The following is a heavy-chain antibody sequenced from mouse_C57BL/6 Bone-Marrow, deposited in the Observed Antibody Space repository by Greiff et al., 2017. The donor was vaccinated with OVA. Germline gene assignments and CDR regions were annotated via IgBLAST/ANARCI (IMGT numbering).Heavy chain of an antibody. CDR1: GFNIKDDY. CDR2: IDPENGDT. CDR3: TPYRNHAWFAY. V-gene: IGHV14-4*01. Sequence: VQLQQSGAELVRPGASVKLTCTASGFNIKDDYMHWVKQRPEQGLEWIGWIDPENGDTEYASKFQGKATITADTSSNTADLQLSSLTSEDTAVYYWTPYRNHAWFAYWGQGTLVTVSA. D-gene: IGHD2-5*01. J-gene: IGHJ3*01.